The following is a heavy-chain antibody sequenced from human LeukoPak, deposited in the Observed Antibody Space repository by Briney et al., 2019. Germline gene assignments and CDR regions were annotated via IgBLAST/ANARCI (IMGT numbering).Heavy chain of an antibody. V-gene: IGHV3-9*01. CDR3: AKASSSLGYYYYYMDV. CDR2: ISWNSGSI. CDR1: GFTFDDYA. J-gene: IGHJ6*03. Sequence: PGRSLRLSCAASGFTFDDYAMHWVRQAPGKGLEWVSGISWNSGSIGYADSVKGRFTISRDNSKNTLYLQMNSLRAEDTAVYYCAKASSSLGYYYYYMDVWGKGTTVTVSS. D-gene: IGHD6-6*01.